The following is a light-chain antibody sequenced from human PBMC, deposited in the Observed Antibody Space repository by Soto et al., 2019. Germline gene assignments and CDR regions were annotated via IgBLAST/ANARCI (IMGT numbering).Light chain of an antibody. Sequence: QPPPPSWGPRERVTNSFFCSRSIIGSNYVYWYQQLPGTAPKLLIYRNNQRPSGVPVRFSGSKSGTSASLAISGLRSEDEADYYCAAWDDSLSGYVFGTGTKVTVL. CDR3: AAWDDSLSGYV. CDR2: RNN. CDR1: RSIIGSNY. J-gene: IGLJ1*01. V-gene: IGLV1-47*01.